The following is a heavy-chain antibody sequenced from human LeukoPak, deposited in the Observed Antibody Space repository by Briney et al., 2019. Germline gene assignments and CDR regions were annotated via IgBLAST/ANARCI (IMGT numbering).Heavy chain of an antibody. CDR1: GFTFSDAW. D-gene: IGHD2-15*01. CDR3: TTRRQDGW. CDR2: IKSKSDGGTI. Sequence: NPGGSLRLSCVGSGFTFSDAWMSWVRQALGKGLEWVGRIKSKSDGGTIDYAAPVKGRFTISRDDSRNTLYLQMNSLKTEDTAVYYCTTRRQDGWWGQGTLVTVS. J-gene: IGHJ4*02. V-gene: IGHV3-15*01.